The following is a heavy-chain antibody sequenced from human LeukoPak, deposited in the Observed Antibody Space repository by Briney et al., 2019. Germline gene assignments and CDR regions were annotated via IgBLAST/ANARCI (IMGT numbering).Heavy chain of an antibody. D-gene: IGHD3-9*01. Sequence: GSLRLSCAASGFTFTSYGISWVRQAPGQGLEWMGWISAYNGNTNYAQKLQGRVTMTTDTSTSTAYMELRSLRSDDTAVYYCARGVLRYFDWLPPEYFQHWGQGTLVTVSS. CDR2: ISAYNGNT. CDR3: ARGVLRYFDWLPPEYFQH. J-gene: IGHJ1*01. CDR1: GFTFTSYG. V-gene: IGHV1-18*01.